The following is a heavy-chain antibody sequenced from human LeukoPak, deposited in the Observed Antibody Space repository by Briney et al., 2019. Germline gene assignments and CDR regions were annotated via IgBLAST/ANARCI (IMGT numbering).Heavy chain of an antibody. Sequence: GGSLRLSCAAPGFTFTRNAMAWVRQAPGKGLEWVSAIDGSGGTTFYADSVKGRVTISRVQSTNTVYLQMNSLRADDTAVYYCAKAHCSSTSCSRADNWGQGTLVTVSS. CDR3: AKAHCSSTSCSRADN. V-gene: IGHV3-23*01. CDR2: IDGSGGTT. D-gene: IGHD2-2*01. J-gene: IGHJ4*02. CDR1: GFTFTRNA.